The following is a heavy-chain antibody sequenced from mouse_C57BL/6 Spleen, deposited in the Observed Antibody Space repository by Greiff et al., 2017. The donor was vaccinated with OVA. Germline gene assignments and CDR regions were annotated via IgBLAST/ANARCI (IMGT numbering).Heavy chain of an antibody. Sequence: QVQLKESGAELAKPGASVKLSCKASGYTFTSYWMHWVKQRPGQGLEWIGYINPSSGYTKYNQKFKDKATLTADKSSSTAYMQLSSLTYEDSAVYYCARPTVTPYWYFDVWGTGTTVTVSS. CDR3: ARPTVTPYWYFDV. D-gene: IGHD1-1*01. CDR2: INPSSGYT. J-gene: IGHJ1*03. V-gene: IGHV1-7*01. CDR1: GYTFTSYW.